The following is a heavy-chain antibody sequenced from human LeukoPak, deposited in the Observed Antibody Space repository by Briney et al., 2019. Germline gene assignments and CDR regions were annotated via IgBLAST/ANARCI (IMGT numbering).Heavy chain of an antibody. CDR3: ARALGDDFWSGYSDS. Sequence: QAGGSLRLSCAASGFTFSSYAMHWVRQAPGKGLEYVSAISSNEGSTYYANSVKGRFTISRDNSKNTLYLQMDSLRAEDTAVYYCARALGDDFWSGYSDSWGQGTLVTVSS. CDR2: ISSNEGST. J-gene: IGHJ4*02. V-gene: IGHV3-64*01. CDR1: GFTFSSYA. D-gene: IGHD3-3*01.